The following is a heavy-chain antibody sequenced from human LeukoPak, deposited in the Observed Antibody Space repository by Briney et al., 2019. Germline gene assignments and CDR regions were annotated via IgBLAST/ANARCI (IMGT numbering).Heavy chain of an antibody. V-gene: IGHV1-46*01. CDR2: INTRGGST. Sequence: ASVKVSCKASGYTFTSYYMHWVRQAPGQGLEWMGIINTRGGSTSYAQKFQGRVTMTRDTSTSTVYMELSSLRSEDTAVYYCARERIAARPTDTNLDYWGEGTLVTVSS. CDR3: ARERIAARPTDTNLDY. CDR1: GYTFTSYY. J-gene: IGHJ4*02. D-gene: IGHD6-6*01.